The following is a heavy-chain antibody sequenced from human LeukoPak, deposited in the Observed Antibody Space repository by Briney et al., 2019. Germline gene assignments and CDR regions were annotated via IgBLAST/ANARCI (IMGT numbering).Heavy chain of an antibody. CDR3: AKDLPARGYSYGYFDY. Sequence: GGSLRLSCAASGFTFSSYAMNWVRQAPGKGLEWVSAISGSGGSTYYADSVKGRFTISRDNSKNTLYLQTNSLRAEDTAVYYCAKDLPARGYSYGYFDYWGQGTLVTVSS. CDR1: GFTFSSYA. J-gene: IGHJ4*02. V-gene: IGHV3-23*01. CDR2: ISGSGGST. D-gene: IGHD5-18*01.